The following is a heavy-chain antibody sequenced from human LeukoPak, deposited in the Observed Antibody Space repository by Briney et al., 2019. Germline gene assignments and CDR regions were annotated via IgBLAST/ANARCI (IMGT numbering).Heavy chain of an antibody. CDR2: INHSGST. V-gene: IGHV4-39*01. CDR3: ARHRPYYYDSSGYYMDFQH. J-gene: IGHJ1*01. D-gene: IGHD3-22*01. CDR1: GGSISSSPYY. Sequence: SETLSLTCTVSGGSISSSPYYWSWIRQPPGKGLEWIGEINHSGSTNYNPSLKSRVTISVDTSKNQFSLKLSSVTAADTAVYYCARHRPYYYDSSGYYMDFQHWGQGTLVTVSS.